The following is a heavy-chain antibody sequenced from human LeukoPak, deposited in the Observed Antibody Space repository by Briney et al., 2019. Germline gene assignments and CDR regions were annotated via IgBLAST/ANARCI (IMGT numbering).Heavy chain of an antibody. J-gene: IGHJ4*02. Sequence: SETLSLTCTISGDSITSSSYYWAWIRQPPGKGLEWIGNIYYSGSTYYNPSLKSRVIISVDTSKIQFSLKLSSVTAADTAVYYCGRYSSRWYYFDYWGQGTLVTVSS. CDR1: GDSITSSSYY. V-gene: IGHV4-39*01. CDR2: IYYSGST. D-gene: IGHD6-13*01. CDR3: GRYSSRWYYFDY.